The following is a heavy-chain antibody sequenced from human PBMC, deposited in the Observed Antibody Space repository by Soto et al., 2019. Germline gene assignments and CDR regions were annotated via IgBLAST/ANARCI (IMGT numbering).Heavy chain of an antibody. J-gene: IGHJ5*02. CDR2: ISAHNGNT. CDR3: ARDEGDIVGVVGASHWFDP. V-gene: IGHV1-18*01. D-gene: IGHD2-15*01. Sequence: QVQLVQSGAEVKKPGASVKVCCKASGYSFTSYGISWVRQAPGQGLEWMGWISAHNGNTNYAQKLQGRLTMTTDTSTSTAYMELRSLRSDDTAVYFCARDEGDIVGVVGASHWFDPWGQGTLVTVSS. CDR1: GYSFTSYG.